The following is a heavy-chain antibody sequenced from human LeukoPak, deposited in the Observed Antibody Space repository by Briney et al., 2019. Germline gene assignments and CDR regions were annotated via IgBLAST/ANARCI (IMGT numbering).Heavy chain of an antibody. J-gene: IGHJ4*02. CDR1: GFIFKRYW. CDR3: ARVLSGGSCIFDY. CDR2: IKENGSEE. Sequence: PGGSLRLSCGASGFIFKRYWMSWVRQAPGKGPEWVANIKENGSEEYYVDSVKGRFTISRDNAKNLLYLQMNSLRAEDTAVYYCARVLSGGSCIFDYWGQGTPVTVSS. D-gene: IGHD2-15*01. V-gene: IGHV3-7*03.